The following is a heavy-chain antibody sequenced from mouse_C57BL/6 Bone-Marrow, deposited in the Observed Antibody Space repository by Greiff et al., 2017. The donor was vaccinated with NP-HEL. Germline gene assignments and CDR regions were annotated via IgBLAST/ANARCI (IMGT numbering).Heavy chain of an antibody. Sequence: QVQLQQPGAELVRPGSSVKLSCKASGYTFTSYWMHWVKQRPIQGLEWIGNIDPSDSETHSNQKFKDKATLTVDKSSSTAYMQLSSLTSEDSAVYYCARDPDGYYGYFDVWGTGTTVTVSS. CDR1: GYTFTSYW. D-gene: IGHD2-3*01. CDR3: ARDPDGYYGYFDV. CDR2: IDPSDSET. V-gene: IGHV1-52*01. J-gene: IGHJ1*03.